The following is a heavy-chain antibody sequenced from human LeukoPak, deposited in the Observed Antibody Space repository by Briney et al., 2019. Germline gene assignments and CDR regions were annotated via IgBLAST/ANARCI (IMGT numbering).Heavy chain of an antibody. Sequence: PGGSLRLSCAASGFTFSSYAMSWVRQAPGKGLDWVSGISGSGGTTYYPDSAKGRFTISRDNSTNTLVLQMNSLRVEDTPVYYCAKELYTGSYFTSEYWGQGTLVTVSS. V-gene: IGHV3-23*01. J-gene: IGHJ4*02. CDR3: AKELYTGSYFTSEY. CDR2: ISGSGGTT. D-gene: IGHD1-26*01. CDR1: GFTFSSYA.